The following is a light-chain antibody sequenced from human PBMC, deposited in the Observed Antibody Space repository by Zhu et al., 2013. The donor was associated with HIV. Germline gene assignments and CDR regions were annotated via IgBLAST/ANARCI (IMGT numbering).Light chain of an antibody. V-gene: IGLV1-51*01. CDR3: EAWDSSLSVEV. CDR1: SSNIGSNY. Sequence: QSVLTQPPSVSAAPGQKVSISCSGGSSNIGSNYVSWYQQFPGTAPKLLVYGYDKRPSGIPDRFSGSRSGTSATLGITGLQTGDEADYYCEAWDSSLSVEVFGGGTKLTVL. J-gene: IGLJ3*02. CDR2: GYD.